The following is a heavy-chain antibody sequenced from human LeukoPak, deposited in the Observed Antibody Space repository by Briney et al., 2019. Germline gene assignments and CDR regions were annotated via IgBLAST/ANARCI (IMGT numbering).Heavy chain of an antibody. CDR1: GFTFDDYA. V-gene: IGHV3-9*01. CDR2: ISWNSGSI. J-gene: IGHJ4*02. Sequence: PGGSLRLSCAASGFTFDDYAMHWVRQAPGKGLEWVSGISWNSGSIGYADSVKGRFTISRDNDKDLVYLQMNSLRAEDTAVYYCARDRVWTVLYWGQGTLVSVSS. CDR3: ARDRVWTVLY. D-gene: IGHD6-13*01.